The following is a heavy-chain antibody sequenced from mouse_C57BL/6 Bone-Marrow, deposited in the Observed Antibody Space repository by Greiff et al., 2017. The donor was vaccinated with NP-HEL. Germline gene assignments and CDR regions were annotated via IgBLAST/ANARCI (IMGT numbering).Heavy chain of an antibody. CDR3: ARGPTPAY. D-gene: IGHD1-1*01. V-gene: IGHV3-6*01. CDR2: ISYDGSN. CDR1: GYSITSGYY. J-gene: IGHJ3*01. Sequence: DVKLQESGPGLVKPSQSLSLTCSVTGYSITSGYYWNWIRQFPGNKLEWMGYISYDGSNNYNPSLKNRISITRDTSKNQFFLKLNSVTTEDTATYYCARGPTPAYWGQGTLVTVSA.